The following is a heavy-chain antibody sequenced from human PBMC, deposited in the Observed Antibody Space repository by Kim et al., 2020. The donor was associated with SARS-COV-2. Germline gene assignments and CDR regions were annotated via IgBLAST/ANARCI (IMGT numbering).Heavy chain of an antibody. CDR3: ARLLTNYPRD. J-gene: IGHJ4*02. Sequence: GTTYYNPFLKSRVTISEDTSKNQFSLKLTSVTAADTAVYYCARLLTNYPRDWGQGTLVTVSS. CDR2: GTT. D-gene: IGHD1-7*01. V-gene: IGHV4-30-2*04.